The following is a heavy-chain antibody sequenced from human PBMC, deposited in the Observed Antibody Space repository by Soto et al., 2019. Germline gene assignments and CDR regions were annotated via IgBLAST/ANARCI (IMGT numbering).Heavy chain of an antibody. CDR2: ISSSSSDT. CDR1: GFTFSDYY. Sequence: GGSLRLSCAASGFTFSDYYMSWIRQAPGKGLEWVSYISSSSSDTNYADSVKGRFTISRDNAKNSLYLQMNRLRAEDTAVYYCARHKQQLVAAFDIWGQGTMVTVSS. D-gene: IGHD6-13*01. V-gene: IGHV3-11*06. CDR3: ARHKQQLVAAFDI. J-gene: IGHJ3*02.